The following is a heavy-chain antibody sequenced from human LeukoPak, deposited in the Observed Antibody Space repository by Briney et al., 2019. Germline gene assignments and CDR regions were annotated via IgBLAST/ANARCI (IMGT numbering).Heavy chain of an antibody. Sequence: GGSLRLSCAASGFSFSSYDMHWVRQAPGKGLEWVAIIWLDGSAEYYGDSVKGRFTVSRDNSKNTLYLQMDSLRVEDTAVYYCARDLNREDFDYWGQGTLVAVSS. V-gene: IGHV3-33*01. CDR3: ARDLNREDFDY. CDR1: GFSFSSYD. CDR2: IWLDGSAE. J-gene: IGHJ4*02. D-gene: IGHD1-14*01.